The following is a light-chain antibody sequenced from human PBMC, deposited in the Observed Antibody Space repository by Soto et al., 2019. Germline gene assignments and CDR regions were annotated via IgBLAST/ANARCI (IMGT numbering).Light chain of an antibody. CDR1: PSVSSSY. V-gene: IGKV3-20*01. J-gene: IGKJ1*01. CDR2: GAS. CDR3: QQYGISPRT. Sequence: EILLTQSPGTLSLSPGERATLSCRASPSVSSSYLAWYQQKPGQAPRLLIYGASSRATGIPDRFSGSGSGTDFTLTISRLEPEDFAVYYCQQYGISPRTFGQGTKVEIK.